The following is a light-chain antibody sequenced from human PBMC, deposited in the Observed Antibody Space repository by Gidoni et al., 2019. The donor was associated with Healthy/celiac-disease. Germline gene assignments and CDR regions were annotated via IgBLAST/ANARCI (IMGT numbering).Light chain of an antibody. Sequence: DIVMTQSPLSLRVTPGEPASISCRSSQSLLHSNGYNYLDCYLQKPGQSPQLLIYLGSNRASGVPDRCSGSGSGTDFTLKISRVEADDVGVYYCMQALQTPPWTFGQGTKVEIK. CDR1: QSLLHSNGYNY. CDR3: MQALQTPPWT. V-gene: IGKV2-28*01. CDR2: LGS. J-gene: IGKJ1*01.